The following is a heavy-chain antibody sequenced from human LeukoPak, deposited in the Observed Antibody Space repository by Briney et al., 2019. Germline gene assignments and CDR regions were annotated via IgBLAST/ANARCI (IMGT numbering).Heavy chain of an antibody. V-gene: IGHV4-34*01. CDR3: ARGPDYGGSSERDYYFDY. CDR1: GGSFSGYY. D-gene: IGHD4-23*01. J-gene: IGHJ4*02. Sequence: SSETLSLTCAVYGGSFSGYYWSWIRQPPGKGLEWIGEINHSGSTNYNPSLKSRVTISVDTSKNQFSLKLSSVTAADTAVYYCARGPDYGGSSERDYYFDYWGQGTLVTVSS. CDR2: INHSGST.